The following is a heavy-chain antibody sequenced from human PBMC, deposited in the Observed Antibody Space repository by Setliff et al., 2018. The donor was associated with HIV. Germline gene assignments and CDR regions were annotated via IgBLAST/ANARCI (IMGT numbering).Heavy chain of an antibody. CDR3: ARRSIVGVARGFYYYNLDV. CDR2: IYTSGST. D-gene: IGHD1-26*01. CDR1: GGSISRYY. V-gene: IGHV4-4*07. Sequence: PSETLSLTCTVSGGSISRYYWSWIRQSAGKGLEWIGHIYTSGSTKYNPSLKSRVTVSVDTSKNRFSLKLNSVTAADTAVYYCARRSIVGVARGFYYYNLDVWGQGTTVTVSS. J-gene: IGHJ6*02.